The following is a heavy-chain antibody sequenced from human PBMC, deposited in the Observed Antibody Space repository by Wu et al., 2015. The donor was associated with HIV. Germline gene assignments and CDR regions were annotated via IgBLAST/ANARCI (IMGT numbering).Heavy chain of an antibody. CDR2: IVVGSGNT. D-gene: IGHD6-6*01. J-gene: IGHJ3*02. CDR1: AYEFSIYY. V-gene: IGHV1-58*01. Sequence: QLVQSGAEVKKPGASVRVSCKARAYEFSIYYLHWVRQARGQRLEWIGWIVVGSGNTNYAQKFQERVTITRDMSTSTAYMELSSLRSEDTAVYYCAADEEQLYAFDIWGQGTMVTVSS. CDR3: AADEEQLYAFDI.